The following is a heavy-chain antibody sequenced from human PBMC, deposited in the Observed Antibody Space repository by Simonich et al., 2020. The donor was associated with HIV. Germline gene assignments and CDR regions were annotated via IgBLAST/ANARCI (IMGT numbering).Heavy chain of an antibody. J-gene: IGHJ4*02. Sequence: QVQLQQWGAGLLKPSETLSLTCAVYGGSFSGYYWSWIRQPPGKGLEGIGKINHRGSTNYNPSLKIRVTISVDTSKNQFSLKLSSVTAADTAVYYCARGFYQRLYYFDYWGQGTLVTVSS. CDR3: ARGFYQRLYYFDY. V-gene: IGHV4-34*01. D-gene: IGHD2-2*01. CDR2: INHRGST. CDR1: GGSFSGYY.